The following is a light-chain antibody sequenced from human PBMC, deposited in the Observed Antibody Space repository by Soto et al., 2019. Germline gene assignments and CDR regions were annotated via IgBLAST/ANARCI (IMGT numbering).Light chain of an antibody. CDR2: AAS. Sequence: EVLLTQSPVTLSLSPGARATLSCRASQSVANNYLAWYQQRPGPAPRLLIYAASSRAAGIPDRFSGSGSGTDFTLTISRLEPEDFGVFFCHHYSPSPLFTFGPGTKVDIK. J-gene: IGKJ3*01. CDR1: QSVANNY. CDR3: HHYSPSPLFT. V-gene: IGKV3-20*01.